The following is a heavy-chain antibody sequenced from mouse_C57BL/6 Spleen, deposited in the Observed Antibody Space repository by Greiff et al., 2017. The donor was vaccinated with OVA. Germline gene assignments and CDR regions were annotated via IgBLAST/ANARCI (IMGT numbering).Heavy chain of an antibody. CDR1: GYTFTDYY. J-gene: IGHJ4*01. V-gene: IGHV1-76*01. CDR3: ARRGNSNYYAMDY. D-gene: IGHD2-5*01. Sequence: QVQLKQSGAELVRPGASVKLSCKASGYTFTDYYINWVKQRPGQGLEWIARIYPGSGNTYYNEKFKGKATLTAEKSSSTAYMQLSSLTSEDSAVYFCARRGNSNYYAMDYWGQGTSVTVSS. CDR2: IYPGSGNT.